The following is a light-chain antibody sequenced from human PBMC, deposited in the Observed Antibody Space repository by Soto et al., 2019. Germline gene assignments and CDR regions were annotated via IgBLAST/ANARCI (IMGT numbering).Light chain of an antibody. CDR3: QSYDSSLSAYV. Sequence: VLTQPPSVSGAPGQRVTISCTGSSSNIGAGYDVHWYQQLPGTAPKLLIFRNNSRPSGVPDRFSGSKSGTSASLAITGLQAEDEADYYCQSYDSSLSAYVFATGTKVT. J-gene: IGLJ1*01. CDR2: RNN. V-gene: IGLV1-40*01. CDR1: SSNIGAGYD.